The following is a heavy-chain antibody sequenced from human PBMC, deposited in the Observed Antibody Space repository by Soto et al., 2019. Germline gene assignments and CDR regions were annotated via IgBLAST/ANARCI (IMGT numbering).Heavy chain of an antibody. CDR3: ARIPDSSSWYLKSYYGMDV. CDR1: GGSFSGYY. Sequence: SETLSLTCAVYGGSFSGYYWSWIRQPPGKGLEWIGEINHSGSTNYNPSLKSRVTISVDTSKNQFSLKLSSVTAADTAVYYCARIPDSSSWYLKSYYGMDVWGQGTTVTIPS. D-gene: IGHD6-13*01. V-gene: IGHV4-34*01. CDR2: INHSGST. J-gene: IGHJ6*02.